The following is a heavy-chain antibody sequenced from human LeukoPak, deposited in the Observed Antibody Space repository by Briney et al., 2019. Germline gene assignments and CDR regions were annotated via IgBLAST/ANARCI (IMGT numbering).Heavy chain of an antibody. CDR2: ISYDGSNK. D-gene: IGHD4-17*01. J-gene: IGHJ3*02. V-gene: IGHV3-30*04. Sequence: GGSLRLSCAASGFTFSSYAMHWVRQAPGKGLEWVAVISYDGSNKYYADSVKGRFTISRDNSKNTLYLQMNSLRAEDTAVYYCARAFTVTSRADAFDIWGQGTMVTVSS. CDR1: GFTFSSYA. CDR3: ARAFTVTSRADAFDI.